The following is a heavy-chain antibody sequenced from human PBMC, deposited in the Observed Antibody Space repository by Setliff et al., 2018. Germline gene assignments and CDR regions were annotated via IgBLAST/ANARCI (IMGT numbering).Heavy chain of an antibody. D-gene: IGHD2-21*02. Sequence: GGSLRLSCAASGFTFSTYAMSWVRQAPGKGLEWISAISADGSSVYYARSVRGRFTVSRDNSNSTVSLQMNSLRTEDTAFYFCARATASLPTTASDYWGQGTLVTVSS. V-gene: IGHV3-23*01. CDR3: ARATASLPTTASDY. J-gene: IGHJ4*02. CDR1: GFTFSTYA. CDR2: ISADGSSV.